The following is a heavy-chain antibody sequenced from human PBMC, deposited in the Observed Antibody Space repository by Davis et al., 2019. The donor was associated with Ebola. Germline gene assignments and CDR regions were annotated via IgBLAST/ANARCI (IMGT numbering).Heavy chain of an antibody. D-gene: IGHD5-18*01. J-gene: IGHJ4*02. Sequence: SETLSLTCTVSAPSLSSSSYYWGWIRQPPGKGLEWIGSISYSGSAYYNPSLKSRVTISVDTSKNQFSLKLSSVTAADTAVYCCARSPTPQLWFLFDFWGQGTLVTVSS. CDR1: APSLSSSSYY. CDR3: ARSPTPQLWFLFDF. CDR2: ISYSGSA. V-gene: IGHV4-39*01.